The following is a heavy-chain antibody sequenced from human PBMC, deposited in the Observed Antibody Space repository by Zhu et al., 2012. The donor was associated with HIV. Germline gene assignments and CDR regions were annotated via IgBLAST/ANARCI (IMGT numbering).Heavy chain of an antibody. CDR2: IYYSGST. J-gene: IGHJ5*02. CDR3: ARIPIAGSGSFTWFDP. V-gene: IGHV4-30-4*08. Sequence: QVQLQESGPGLVKPSQTLSLTCTVSGGSISSGDYYWSWIRQPPGKGLEWIGYIYYSGSTYYNPSLKSRVTISVDTSKNQFSLKLSSVTAADTAVYYCARIPIAGSGSFTWFDPWGQGTLVTVSS. D-gene: IGHD3-10*01. CDR1: GGSISSGDYY.